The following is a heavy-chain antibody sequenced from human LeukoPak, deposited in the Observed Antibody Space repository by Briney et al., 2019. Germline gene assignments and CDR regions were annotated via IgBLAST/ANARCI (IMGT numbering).Heavy chain of an antibody. V-gene: IGHV3-74*01. Sequence: PGGSLRLSCVGSGFIFSRYWMHWVRQAPGEGLVWVSRINSDGSATEYADSVKGRFTISRDNAKNTLYLQMNSLRPEDTAVYYCVRLLDSDYWGQGTLVTVSS. D-gene: IGHD2-15*01. CDR2: INSDGSAT. CDR3: VRLLDSDY. CDR1: GFIFSRYW. J-gene: IGHJ4*02.